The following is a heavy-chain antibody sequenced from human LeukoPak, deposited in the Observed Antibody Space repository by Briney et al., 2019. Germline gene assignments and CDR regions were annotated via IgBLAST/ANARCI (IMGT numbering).Heavy chain of an antibody. CDR2: IYYSGST. CDR1: GGSISSYY. J-gene: IGHJ5*02. D-gene: IGHD6-6*01. V-gene: IGHV4-59*01. Sequence: SETLSLTCTVPGGSISSYYWSWIRQPPGKGLEWVGYIYYSGSTNYNPSLKSRVTISVDTSKNQFSLKLSSVTAADTAVYYCARGAAARPNWFDPWGQGTLVTVSS. CDR3: ARGAAARPNWFDP.